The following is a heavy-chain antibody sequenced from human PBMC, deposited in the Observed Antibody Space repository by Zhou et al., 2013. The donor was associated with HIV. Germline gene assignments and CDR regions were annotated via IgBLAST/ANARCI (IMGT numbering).Heavy chain of an antibody. D-gene: IGHD3-10*01. V-gene: IGHV1-69*14. CDR3: ARVFMVHVHPQYYFDY. CDR2: IMPFFGSP. J-gene: IGHJ4*02. CDR1: GGTFSTYA. Sequence: QVQLLQSGAEVKRPGSSVKVSCKASGGTFSTYAISWIRQAPGQGLEWMGWIMPFFGSPTYAQNFQGRVTITADKSTSTAYLELSSLRSEDTAMYYCARVFMVHVHPQYYFDYWGQGTLVSVSS.